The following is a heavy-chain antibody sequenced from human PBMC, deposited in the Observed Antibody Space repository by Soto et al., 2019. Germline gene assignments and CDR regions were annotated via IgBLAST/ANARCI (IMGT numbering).Heavy chain of an antibody. CDR1: GFTFSSYA. J-gene: IGHJ4*02. CDR3: AKRIMATIGHFDS. V-gene: IGHV3-23*01. CDR2: ISGIGHST. D-gene: IGHD5-12*01. Sequence: EVQLLESGGGLVQPGMSLRLSCAASGFTFSSYAMSWVRQAPGKGLEWVSAISGIGHSTYYADSVKGRFTISRDNSKNTLYLQMNSLRAEDTAVYYCAKRIMATIGHFDSWGQGNLVTVSS.